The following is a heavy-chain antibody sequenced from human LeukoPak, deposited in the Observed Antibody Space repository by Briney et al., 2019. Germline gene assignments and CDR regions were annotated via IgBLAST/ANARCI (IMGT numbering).Heavy chain of an antibody. CDR3: ARVQGSPY. CDR2: INTDGRRT. V-gene: IGHV3-74*01. J-gene: IGHJ4*02. Sequence: GGSLRLSCAVSGFTFSSYWMHWVRQAPGKGLVWVSGINTDGRRTFYADSVRGRFTISRDNAKNSLYLHIHSLRAEDTAVYYCARVQGSPYWGQGTLVTVSS. CDR1: GFTFSSYW.